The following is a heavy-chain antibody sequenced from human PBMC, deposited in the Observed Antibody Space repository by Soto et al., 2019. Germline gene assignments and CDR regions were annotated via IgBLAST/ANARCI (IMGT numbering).Heavy chain of an antibody. V-gene: IGHV3-23*01. D-gene: IGHD3-9*01. Sequence: GGSLRLSCAASGFTFSSYAMSWVRQAPGKGLEWVSAISGSGGSTYYADSVKGRFTISRDNSKNTLYLQMNSLRAEDTAVYYCAKDLGDLYEYYDILTGYLLGWFDPWGQGTLVTVSS. CDR3: AKDLGDLYEYYDILTGYLLGWFDP. CDR1: GFTFSSYA. CDR2: ISGSGGST. J-gene: IGHJ5*02.